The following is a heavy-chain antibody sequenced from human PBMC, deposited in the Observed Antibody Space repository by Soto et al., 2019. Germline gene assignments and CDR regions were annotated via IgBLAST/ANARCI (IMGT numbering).Heavy chain of an antibody. CDR1: TESLRGYY. V-gene: IGHV4-34*01. Sequence: QVQLQQRGAGLLRPSETLSLTCAVSTESLRGYYWTWIRQSPGKGLEWIGEISQSGFTNYNPSLERRVTLSVDTSKSEFSLHLTSMTAADTALYYCARGLFSSGWYSYFDPWGQGTTVTVSS. J-gene: IGHJ5*01. CDR2: ISQSGFT. D-gene: IGHD6-19*01. CDR3: ARGLFSSGWYSYFDP.